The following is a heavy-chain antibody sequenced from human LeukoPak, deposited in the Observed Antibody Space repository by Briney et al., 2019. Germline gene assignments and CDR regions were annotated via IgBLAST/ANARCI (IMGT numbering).Heavy chain of an antibody. J-gene: IGHJ4*02. CDR2: ISYDGSNK. Sequence: GGSLRLSCAASGFTFSSYGMHWVRQAPGKGLEWVAVISYDGSNKYYADSVKGRFTISRDNSKNTLYLQMNSLRAEDTAVYYCAKAPYYDSSGYYPDYFDYWGQGTLVTVSS. V-gene: IGHV3-30*18. CDR1: GFTFSSYG. CDR3: AKAPYYDSSGYYPDYFDY. D-gene: IGHD3-22*01.